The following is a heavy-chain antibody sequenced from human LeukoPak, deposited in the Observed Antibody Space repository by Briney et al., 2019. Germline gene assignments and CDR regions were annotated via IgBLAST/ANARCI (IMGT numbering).Heavy chain of an antibody. Sequence: GASVKVSCKASGYTFTGYYMHWVRQAPGQGLEWMGWINPNSGGTNYAQKFQGWVTMTRDTSISTAYMELSRLRSDDTAVYYCARATLGCGGDCYYFDYWGQGTLVTVSS. CDR3: ARATLGCGGDCYYFDY. J-gene: IGHJ4*02. V-gene: IGHV1-2*04. CDR2: INPNSGGT. CDR1: GYTFTGYY. D-gene: IGHD2-21*02.